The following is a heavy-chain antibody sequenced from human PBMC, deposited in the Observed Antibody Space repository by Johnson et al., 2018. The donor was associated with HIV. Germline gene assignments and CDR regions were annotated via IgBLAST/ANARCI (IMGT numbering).Heavy chain of an antibody. CDR2: IRYDETNK. CDR1: GFTFSNYG. V-gene: IGHV3-33*01. J-gene: IGHJ3*02. CDR3: AREWGIITFGGVIPRNAFDI. Sequence: QVQLVESGGGVVQPGRSLRLSCAASGFTFSNYGMHWVRQAPGKGLEWVAFIRYDETNKDYADSVKGRFPISRDSSKNTLFLQMNSLRAEDTAVYYCAREWGIITFGGVIPRNAFDIWGQGTMVTVSS. D-gene: IGHD3-16*01.